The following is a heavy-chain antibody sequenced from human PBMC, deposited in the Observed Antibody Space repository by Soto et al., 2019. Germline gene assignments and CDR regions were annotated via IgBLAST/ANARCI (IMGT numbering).Heavy chain of an antibody. D-gene: IGHD2-15*01. J-gene: IGHJ2*01. CDR2: ISYDGSNK. Sequence: QVQLVESGGGVVQPGRSLRLSCAASGFTFSSYAMHWVRQAPGKGLEWVAVISYDGSNKYYADSVKGRFTISRDNSKNTLYLQMNSLRAEDTAVYYCARPSGGWHFDLWGRGTLVTVSS. CDR1: GFTFSSYA. CDR3: ARPSGGWHFDL. V-gene: IGHV3-30-3*01.